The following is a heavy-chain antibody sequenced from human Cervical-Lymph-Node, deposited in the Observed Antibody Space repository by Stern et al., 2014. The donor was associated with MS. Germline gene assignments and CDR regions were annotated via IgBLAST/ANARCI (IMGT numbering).Heavy chain of an antibody. CDR3: ARDYTIFGVVSYYGMDV. J-gene: IGHJ6*02. CDR1: GYTFTGYS. Sequence: QLVQSGAEVKKPGASVKVSCKASGYTFTGYSIHWVRQAPGQGLEWMGRINPNSGGTNYAQEFQGRVTMTRDTSISTAYMELSRLKSDDTAVYYCARDYTIFGVVSYYGMDVWGQGTTVTVSS. V-gene: IGHV1-2*06. CDR2: INPNSGGT. D-gene: IGHD3-3*01.